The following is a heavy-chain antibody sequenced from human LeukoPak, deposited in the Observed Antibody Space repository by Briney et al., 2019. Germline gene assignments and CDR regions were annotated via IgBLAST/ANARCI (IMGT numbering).Heavy chain of an antibody. CDR1: GFTFSSYA. CDR3: AKDTNPPPSIAVAVPYGMDV. D-gene: IGHD6-19*01. Sequence: PGGSLRLSCAASGFTFSSYAMSWVRQAPGKGLEWVSAISGSGGSTYYADSVKGRFTISRDNSKNTLYLQMNSLRAEDTAVYYCAKDTNPPPSIAVAVPYGMDVWGQGTTVTVSS. V-gene: IGHV3-23*01. J-gene: IGHJ6*02. CDR2: ISGSGGST.